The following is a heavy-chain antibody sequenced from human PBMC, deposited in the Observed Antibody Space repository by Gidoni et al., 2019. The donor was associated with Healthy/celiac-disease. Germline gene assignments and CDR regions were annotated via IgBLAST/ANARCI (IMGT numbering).Heavy chain of an antibody. J-gene: IGHJ1*01. Sequence: EVQLVESGGGLVKPGGSLRLSCAASGFPFSNAWMSWVRQAPGKGLEWVGRIKSKTDGGTTDYAAPVKGRFTISRDDSKNTLYLQMNSLKTEDTAVYYCTTVRITMVRGVPSLYFQHWGQGTLVTVSS. V-gene: IGHV3-15*01. CDR3: TTVRITMVRGVPSLYFQH. CDR1: GFPFSNAW. CDR2: IKSKTDGGTT. D-gene: IGHD3-10*01.